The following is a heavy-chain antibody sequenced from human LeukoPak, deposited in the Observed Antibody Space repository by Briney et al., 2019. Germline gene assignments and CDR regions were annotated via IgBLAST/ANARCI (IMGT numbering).Heavy chain of an antibody. V-gene: IGHV1-2*02. D-gene: IGHD6-19*01. CDR2: INPNSGGT. Sequence: RASVKVSCKASGYTFTGYYMHWVRQAPGQGLEWMGWINPNSGGTNYAQKFQGRVTMTRDTSISTAYMELSRLRSDDTAVYYCARRQYSSGWYYFDYWGQGTLVTVSS. CDR3: ARRQYSSGWYYFDY. CDR1: GYTFTGYY. J-gene: IGHJ4*02.